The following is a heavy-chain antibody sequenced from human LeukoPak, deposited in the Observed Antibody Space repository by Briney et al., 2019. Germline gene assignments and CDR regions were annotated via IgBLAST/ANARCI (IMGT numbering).Heavy chain of an antibody. CDR3: ARVVYYGSGSYYYYLDY. V-gene: IGHV4-61*01. D-gene: IGHD3-10*01. J-gene: IGHJ4*02. Sequence: PSQTLSLTCTVSGGSISSGSYYWSWIRQPPGKGLEWIGYIYYSGSTNYNPSLKSRVTISVDTSKNQFSLKLSSVTAADTAVYYCARVVYYGSGSYYYYLDYWGQGTLVTVSS. CDR2: IYYSGST. CDR1: GGSISSGSYY.